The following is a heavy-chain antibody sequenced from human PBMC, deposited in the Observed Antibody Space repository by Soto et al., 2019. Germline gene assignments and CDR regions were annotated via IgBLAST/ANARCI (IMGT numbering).Heavy chain of an antibody. J-gene: IGHJ3*02. Sequence: EVQLVESVGGLVQPGRSLRLSCAASGFTFDDHAMHWVRQAPGKGLEWVSGISWNSGSIGYADSVKGRFTISRDNAKNSLYLQMNSLRAEDTALYYCANDRVPSRHDAFDIWGQGTMVTVSS. CDR2: ISWNSGSI. D-gene: IGHD7-27*01. CDR1: GFTFDDHA. CDR3: ANDRVPSRHDAFDI. V-gene: IGHV3-9*01.